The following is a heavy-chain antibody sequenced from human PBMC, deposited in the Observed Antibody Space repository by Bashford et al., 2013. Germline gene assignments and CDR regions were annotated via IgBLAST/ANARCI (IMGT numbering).Heavy chain of an antibody. CDR3: ARDGTAAAGIDV. CDR1: GYTFTNYY. CDR2: ISGYNGHT. J-gene: IGHJ6*02. D-gene: IGHD1/OR15-1a*01. V-gene: IGHV1-18*04. Sequence: ASVKVSCKASGYTFTNYYIHWVRQAPGQGLEWMGWISGYNGHTNYAQKFQGRVTMTTDTSTSTVYMQLSSLRSEDAAVYYCARDGTAAAGIDVWGQGTKVTVSS.